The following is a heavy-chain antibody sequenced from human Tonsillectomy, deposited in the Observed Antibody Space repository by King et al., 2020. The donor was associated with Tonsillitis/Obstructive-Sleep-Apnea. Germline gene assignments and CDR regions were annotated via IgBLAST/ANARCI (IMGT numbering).Heavy chain of an antibody. J-gene: IGHJ6*04. CDR2: IRSKAYGGTT. V-gene: IGHV3-49*04. Sequence: EVQLVESGGGLVQPGRSLRLSCTTSGFTFGDYAMSWVRQAPGKGLEWVGFIRSKAYGGTTEYAASVKGRFTISRDNSKSLAYLQMNSLKTEDTAVYYCTRGGGYCSSTSCYLDVWGKGTAVTVSS. CDR1: GFTFGDYA. CDR3: TRGGGYCSSTSCYLDV. D-gene: IGHD2-2*01.